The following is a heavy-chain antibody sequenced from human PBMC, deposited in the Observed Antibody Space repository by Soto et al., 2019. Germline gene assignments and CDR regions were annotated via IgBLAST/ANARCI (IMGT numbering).Heavy chain of an antibody. CDR3: ARGRDGGAAN. CDR2: INPSGST. CDR1: GGSFSGYY. V-gene: IGHV4-34*01. J-gene: IGHJ4*02. Sequence: QVQLQQWGAGLLKPSETLSLTCAVYGGSFSGYYWSWIRQPPGKGLEWIGEINPSGSTNYTPSLKSRATISGDTPKNQFSLKLTSVTAADTAVYFCARGRDGGAANWGQGTLVTVSS. D-gene: IGHD4-17*01.